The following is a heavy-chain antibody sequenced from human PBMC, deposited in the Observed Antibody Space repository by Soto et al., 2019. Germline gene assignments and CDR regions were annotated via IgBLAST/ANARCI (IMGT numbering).Heavy chain of an antibody. V-gene: IGHV1-18*01. Sequence: ASVKVSCKTSGYTFTSFGISWVRQAPGQGLEWMGWITTDKGKTNYAQKFQGRVTVTTDTSTSTAYMELRSLRSDDTAVYYCATRSPAFDYWGQGSLVTVCS. J-gene: IGHJ4*02. CDR2: ITTDKGKT. CDR3: ATRSPAFDY. CDR1: GYTFTSFG.